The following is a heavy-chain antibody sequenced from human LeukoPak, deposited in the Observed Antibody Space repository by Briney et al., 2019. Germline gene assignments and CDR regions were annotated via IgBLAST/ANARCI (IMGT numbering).Heavy chain of an antibody. CDR2: IYYSGST. J-gene: IGHJ3*02. D-gene: IGHD3-16*01. CDR1: GGSISSYY. Sequence: SETLSLTCTVSGGSISSYYWSWIRQPPGKGLEWIGYIYYSGSTNYNPSLKSRVTISVDTSKNQFSLKLSSVTAADTAVYYCARDPWGGGAFDIWGQGTMVTVSS. CDR3: ARDPWGGGAFDI. V-gene: IGHV4-59*01.